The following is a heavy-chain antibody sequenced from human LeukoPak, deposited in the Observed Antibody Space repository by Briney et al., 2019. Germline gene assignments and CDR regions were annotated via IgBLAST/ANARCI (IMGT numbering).Heavy chain of an antibody. J-gene: IGHJ6*02. CDR3: ARDTISPLWGPPDV. CDR2: IYYSGST. D-gene: IGHD3-3*01. Sequence: SETLSLTCTVSGGSISSYYWSWIRQPPGKGLEWIGYIYYSGSTNYNPSLKSRVTISVDTSKNQFSLKLSSVTAADTAVYYCARDTISPLWGPPDVWGQGTTVTVSS. V-gene: IGHV4-59*01. CDR1: GGSISSYY.